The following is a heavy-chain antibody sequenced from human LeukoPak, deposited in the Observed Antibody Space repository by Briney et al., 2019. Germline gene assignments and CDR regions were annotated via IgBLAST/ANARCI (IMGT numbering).Heavy chain of an antibody. Sequence: PSETLSLTCTVSGGSISSYYWSWIRQPPGEGLEWIGYIYYSGSTNYNPSLKSRVTISVDTSKNQFSLKLNSVTAADTAVYYCATASSHSSGWSHYGMDVWGQGTTVTVSS. V-gene: IGHV4-59*08. J-gene: IGHJ6*02. CDR3: ATASSHSSGWSHYGMDV. CDR1: GGSISSYY. D-gene: IGHD6-19*01. CDR2: IYYSGST.